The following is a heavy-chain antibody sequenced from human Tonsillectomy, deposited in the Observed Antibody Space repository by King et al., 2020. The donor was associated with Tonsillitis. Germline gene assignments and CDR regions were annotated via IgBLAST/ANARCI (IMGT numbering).Heavy chain of an antibody. V-gene: IGHV4-61*02. CDR1: CGSISSGSYY. CDR3: AREPARITIFGVVSRTDACDI. Sequence: VQLQESGPGLVKPSQTLSLTCTVSCGSISSGSYYWSWIRQPAGKGLEWIGRFYTSGSTNYNPSLKSRVTMSVDTSKNQFSLKLSSLTAADTAVYYCAREPARITIFGVVSRTDACDIWGQGTMVTVSS. D-gene: IGHD3-3*01. J-gene: IGHJ3*02. CDR2: FYTSGST.